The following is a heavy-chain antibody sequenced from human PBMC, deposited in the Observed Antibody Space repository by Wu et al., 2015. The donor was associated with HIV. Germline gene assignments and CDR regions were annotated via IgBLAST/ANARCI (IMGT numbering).Heavy chain of an antibody. CDR1: GDSFSTSP. V-gene: IGHV1-69*05. J-gene: IGHJ4*02. Sequence: QVQLVQSGAEVKKPGSSVKVSCKASGDSFSTSPINWVRQAPGQGLEWMGGIIPIYRTANYVRKFQDRVAMTRDTSINTAFLELSGLRFDDTAIYWCARAVRPVADALELDYWGQGTLVSVSS. CDR3: ARAVRPVADALELDY. CDR2: IIPIYRTA. D-gene: IGHD6-19*01.